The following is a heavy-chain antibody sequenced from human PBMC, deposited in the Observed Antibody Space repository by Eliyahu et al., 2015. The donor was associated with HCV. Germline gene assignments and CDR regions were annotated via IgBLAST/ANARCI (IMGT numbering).Heavy chain of an antibody. CDR2: IISSSSTI. V-gene: IGHV3-48*01. CDR3: AREGTAMVEEGSAYYYYGMDV. D-gene: IGHD5-18*01. CDR1: GFTFSSYS. J-gene: IGHJ6*02. Sequence: EVQLVESGGGLVQPGGSLRLSCAASGFTFSSYSMNWVRQAPGKGLEWVSYIISSSSTIYYVDSVKGRFTISRDNAKNSLYLQMNSLRAEDTAVYYCAREGTAMVEEGSAYYYYGMDVWDQGTTVTVSS.